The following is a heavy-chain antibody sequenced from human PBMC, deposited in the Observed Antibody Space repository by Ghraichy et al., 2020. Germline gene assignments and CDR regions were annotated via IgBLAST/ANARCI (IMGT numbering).Heavy chain of an antibody. J-gene: IGHJ5*02. D-gene: IGHD3-10*01. CDR3: ARSSMHYYGSGIYYNFDA. Sequence: GSLNISCAASGFAFSNYDMHWVRQAPGKGLEWVALIWHDGKNKYYAESVKGRFTISRDNSKNTLHLQMNSLRAEDTSLYYCARSSMHYYGSGIYYNFDAWGQGTLLTVSS. CDR2: IWHDGKNK. CDR1: GFAFSNYD. V-gene: IGHV3-33*01.